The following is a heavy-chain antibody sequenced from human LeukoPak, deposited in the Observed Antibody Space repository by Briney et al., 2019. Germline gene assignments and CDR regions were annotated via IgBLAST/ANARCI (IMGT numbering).Heavy chain of an antibody. CDR2: IIPIFGTA. V-gene: IGHV1-69*05. J-gene: IGHJ4*02. D-gene: IGHD2/OR15-2a*01. CDR1: GGTFSSYA. CDR3: ARDLVAIVPEPGGFDY. Sequence: SVMVSCKASGGTFSSYAISWVRQAPGQGLEWMGGIIPIFGTANYAQRFQGRVTMTTDTSTTTAYMELRSLRFDDTAVYYCARDLVAIVPEPGGFDYWGQGTLVTVSS.